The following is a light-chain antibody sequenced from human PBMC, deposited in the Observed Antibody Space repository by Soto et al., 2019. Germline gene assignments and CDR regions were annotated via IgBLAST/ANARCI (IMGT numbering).Light chain of an antibody. CDR2: EGS. J-gene: IGLJ2*01. V-gene: IGLV2-23*01. CDR1: SSDVGSYNL. CDR3: CSYAGPEV. Sequence: QSALTQPASVSGSPGQSITISCTGTSSDVGSYNLVSWYQQHPGKAPKLMIYEGSKRPSGVSNRFSGSKSGNTASLTISGLQAEDEADYYCCSYAGPEVFGGGTKLTVL.